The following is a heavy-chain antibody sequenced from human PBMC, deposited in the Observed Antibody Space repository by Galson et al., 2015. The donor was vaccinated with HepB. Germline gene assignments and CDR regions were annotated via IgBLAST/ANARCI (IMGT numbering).Heavy chain of an antibody. CDR1: GGTFSSYT. CDR3: ARLGVWDHDAFDI. J-gene: IGHJ3*02. V-gene: IGHV1-69*02. D-gene: IGHD1-26*01. CDR2: IIPILGIA. Sequence: SVKVSCKSSGGTFSSYTISWVRQAPGQGLEWMGRIIPILGIANYAQKFQGRVTITADKSTSTAYMELSSLRSEDTAVYYCARLGVWDHDAFDIWGQGTMVTVSS.